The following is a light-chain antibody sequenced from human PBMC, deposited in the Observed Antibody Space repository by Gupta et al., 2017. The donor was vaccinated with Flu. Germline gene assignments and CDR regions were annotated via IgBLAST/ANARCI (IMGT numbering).Light chain of an antibody. J-gene: IGLJ1*01. V-gene: IGLV1-51*02. CDR3: GTGDSSRSVSV. Sequence: KVTISGSGSSSKIGNNYVSWYQQLPETAPKLLIYENNKRPSGIPERFSGSKSGTSATLGITGLQTGDEADYYCGTGDSSRSVSVFGTGTKVTVL. CDR2: ENN. CDR1: SSKIGNNY.